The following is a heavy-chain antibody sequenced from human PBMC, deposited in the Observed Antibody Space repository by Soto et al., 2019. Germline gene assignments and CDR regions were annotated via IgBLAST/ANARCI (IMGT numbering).Heavy chain of an antibody. Sequence: ASVKVSCKASGYTFTSYGISWVRQAPGQGLEWMGWISAYNGNTNYAQKLQGRVTMTTDTSTSTAYMELRSLRSDDTAVYYCARLQSKYDFWSGPPGFMDVWGKGTTVTVSS. D-gene: IGHD3-3*01. V-gene: IGHV1-18*01. CDR1: GYTFTSYG. CDR2: ISAYNGNT. J-gene: IGHJ6*03. CDR3: ARLQSKYDFWSGPPGFMDV.